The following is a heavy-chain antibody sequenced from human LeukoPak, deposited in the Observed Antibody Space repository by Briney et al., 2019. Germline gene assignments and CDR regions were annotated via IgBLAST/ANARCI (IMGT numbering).Heavy chain of an antibody. J-gene: IGHJ4*02. D-gene: IGHD1-1*01. CDR1: GYSFTSNY. Sequence: ASVKVSCKASGYSFTSNYIHWVRQAPGQGLEWMGMIYPRDGSTSYAQKFQGRVTTTRDTSTSTVYIELSSLRSEDTAVYYCAREGQQLKHFDYWGQGTLVTVSS. CDR2: IYPRDGST. CDR3: AREGQQLKHFDY. V-gene: IGHV1-46*01.